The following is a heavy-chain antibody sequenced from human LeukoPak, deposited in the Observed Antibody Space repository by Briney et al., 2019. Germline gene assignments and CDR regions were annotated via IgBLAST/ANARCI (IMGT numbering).Heavy chain of an antibody. D-gene: IGHD1-7*01. J-gene: IGHJ3*02. CDR2: INPNSGGT. CDR1: GYTFTGYY. CDR3: ASFDLHNWNYEWVDAFDI. Sequence: ASVKVSCKASGYTFTGYYMHWVRQAPGQGLEWMGWINPNSGGTNYAQKFQGRVTMTRDTSISTAYMELSRLRSDDTAVYYCASFDLHNWNYEWVDAFDIWGQGTMVTVSS. V-gene: IGHV1-2*02.